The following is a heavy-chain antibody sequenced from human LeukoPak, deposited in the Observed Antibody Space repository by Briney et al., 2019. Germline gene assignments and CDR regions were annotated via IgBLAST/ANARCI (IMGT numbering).Heavy chain of an antibody. CDR1: KFIFSNYS. CDR2: IKKTGSET. J-gene: IGHJ4*02. V-gene: IGHV3-7*01. CDR3: AREDGYCSGGNCYSYFDS. Sequence: GGSLGLSCAASKFIFSNYSMSWVRQAPGKGLEWVAYIKKTGSETYHVDSVKGRFTITRDNARNSLFLQMNSLRAEDTAVYYCAREDGYCSGGNCYSYFDSWGQGTLVTVSS. D-gene: IGHD2-15*01.